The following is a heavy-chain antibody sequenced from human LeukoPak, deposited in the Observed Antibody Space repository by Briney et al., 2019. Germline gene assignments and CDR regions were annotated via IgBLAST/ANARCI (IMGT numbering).Heavy chain of an antibody. V-gene: IGHV1-46*01. J-gene: IGHJ4*02. CDR1: GYTFTTYF. CDR2: INPSGGST. CDR3: ARDRNLYGSGSYSH. D-gene: IGHD3-10*01. Sequence: ASVKVSCKASGYTFTTYFMHWVRQAPGQGLEWMGTINPSGGSTIYAQKYQGRVTMTWDTSTSTVYMELSSLRSEDTAMYYCARDRNLYGSGSYSHWGQGTLVTVSS.